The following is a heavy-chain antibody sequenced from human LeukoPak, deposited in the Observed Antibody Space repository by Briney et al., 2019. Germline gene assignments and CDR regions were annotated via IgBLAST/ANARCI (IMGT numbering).Heavy chain of an antibody. J-gene: IGHJ5*02. CDR2: IYASGST. D-gene: IGHD1-26*01. CDR3: ARDPRGIVGANHNWFDP. Sequence: SQTLSLTCTVSGGSVSSYYWSWIRQPAGKGLEWIGRIYASGSTNYNPSLKSRVTMSVDTSKSQFSLKLISVTAADTAVYYCARDPRGIVGANHNWFDPWGQGTLVTVSS. V-gene: IGHV4-4*07. CDR1: GGSVSSYY.